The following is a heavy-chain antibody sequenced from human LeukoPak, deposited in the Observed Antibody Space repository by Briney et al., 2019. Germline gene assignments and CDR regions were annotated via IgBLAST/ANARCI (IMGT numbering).Heavy chain of an antibody. Sequence: GGSLRLSCAASGFTFSSYAMHWVRQAPGKGLEWVAFISYDGSNKYYADSVKGRFTISRDNSKNTLYLQMNSLRAEDTAVYYCARESDYFDYWGQGTLVTVSS. CDR2: ISYDGSNK. J-gene: IGHJ4*02. CDR1: GFTFSSYA. V-gene: IGHV3-30*04. CDR3: ARESDYFDY.